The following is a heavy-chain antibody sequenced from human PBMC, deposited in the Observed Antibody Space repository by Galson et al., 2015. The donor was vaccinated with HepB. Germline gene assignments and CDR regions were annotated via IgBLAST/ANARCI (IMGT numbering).Heavy chain of an antibody. CDR1: GFTFSSYS. CDR2: ISSSSSYI. V-gene: IGHV3-21*01. Sequence: SLRLSCAASGFTFSSYSMNWVRQAPGKGLEWVSSISSSSSYIYYADSVKGRFTISRDNAKNSLYLQMNSLRAEDTAVYYCARALTGYSSSWYVPWGYWGQGTLVTVSS. J-gene: IGHJ4*02. D-gene: IGHD6-13*01. CDR3: ARALTGYSSSWYVPWGY.